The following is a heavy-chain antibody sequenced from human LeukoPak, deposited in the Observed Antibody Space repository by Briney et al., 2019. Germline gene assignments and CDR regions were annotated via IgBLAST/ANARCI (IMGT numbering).Heavy chain of an antibody. CDR2: ISGSGGST. D-gene: IGHD2-21*02. Sequence: PAGGSLRLSCAASGFTFSSYAMSWVRQAPGKGLEWVSAISGSGGSTYYADSVKGRFTISRDNSKNTLYLQMNSLRAEATAVYYCAKGRSLLFRTFDYWGQGTLVTVSS. CDR1: GFTFSSYA. V-gene: IGHV3-23*01. J-gene: IGHJ4*02. CDR3: AKGRSLLFRTFDY.